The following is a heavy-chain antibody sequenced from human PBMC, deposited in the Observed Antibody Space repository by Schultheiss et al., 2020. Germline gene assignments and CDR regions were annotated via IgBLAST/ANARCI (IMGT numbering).Heavy chain of an antibody. CDR1: GFTFSSYD. D-gene: IGHD5-18*01. J-gene: IGHJ4*02. Sequence: GGSLRLSCAASGFTFSSYDMHWVRQATGKGLEWVSAIGTAGDTYYPGSVKGRFTISRENAKNSLYLQMNSLRAEDTAVYYCARAPHDSGYSYGYDYWGQGTLVTVSS. CDR2: IGTAGDT. CDR3: ARAPHDSGYSYGYDY. V-gene: IGHV3-13*01.